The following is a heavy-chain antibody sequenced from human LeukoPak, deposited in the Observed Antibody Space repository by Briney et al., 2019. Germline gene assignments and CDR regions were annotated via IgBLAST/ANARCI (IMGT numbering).Heavy chain of an antibody. Sequence: SETLSLTCAVYGGSFSGYYWSWICQPSGKGLEWIGEINHSGSTNYNPSLKSRVTISVDTSKNQFSLKLSSVTAADTAVYYCCSYGLDAFDIWGQGTMVTVSS. D-gene: IGHD2-15*01. J-gene: IGHJ3*02. CDR3: CSYGLDAFDI. CDR2: INHSGST. V-gene: IGHV4-34*01. CDR1: GGSFSGYY.